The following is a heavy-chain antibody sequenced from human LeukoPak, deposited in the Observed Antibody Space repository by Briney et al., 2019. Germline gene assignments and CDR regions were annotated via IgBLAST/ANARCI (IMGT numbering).Heavy chain of an antibody. D-gene: IGHD3-10*01. CDR2: INPDSGGT. CDR3: ARERTGSGSPLDY. V-gene: IGHV1-2*02. J-gene: IGHJ4*02. Sequence: GYNSTAFYTNWTRQATGQGIGWIVWINPDSGGTNYAQKFQGRVTMTRDTSISTAYMELSRLRSDDTAVYYCARERTGSGSPLDYWGQGTVVTVSS. CDR1: GYNSTAFY.